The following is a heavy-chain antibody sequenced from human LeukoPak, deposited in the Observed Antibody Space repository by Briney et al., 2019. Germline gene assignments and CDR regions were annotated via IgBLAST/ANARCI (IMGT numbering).Heavy chain of an antibody. CDR1: GGSLTTYY. V-gene: IGHV4-59*01. CDR3: ARYYCPNGVCWHFDY. CDR2: IHYTGST. Sequence: SETLSLTCTVSGGSLTTYYWSWIRPPPGKGLEWIGYIHYTGSTKSNPSLKSRVTISVDTSKNQFSLKLSSVTAADTAVYYCARYYCPNGVCWHFDYWGRGTLVTVSS. J-gene: IGHJ4*02. D-gene: IGHD2-8*01.